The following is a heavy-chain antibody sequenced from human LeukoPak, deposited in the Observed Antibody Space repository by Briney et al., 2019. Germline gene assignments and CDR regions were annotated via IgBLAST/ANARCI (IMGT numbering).Heavy chain of an antibody. CDR3: AKGAWCDY. CDR2: TSESGGST. CDR1: GFTFSTYA. Sequence: GGSLRLSCTSSGFTFSTYAMTWVRQAPGKGLEWVSTTSESGGSTYYADPVKGRFTISRDNSKNTLYLQMNSLRAEDTALYYCAKGAWCDYWGQGILVTVS. V-gene: IGHV3-23*01. D-gene: IGHD6-19*01. J-gene: IGHJ4*02.